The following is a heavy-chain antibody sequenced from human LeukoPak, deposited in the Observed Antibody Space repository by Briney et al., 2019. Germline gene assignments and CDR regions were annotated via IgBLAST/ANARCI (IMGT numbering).Heavy chain of an antibody. V-gene: IGHV4-31*03. CDR1: GGSISSGGYY. CDR3: ARVVTIFGVVPGGIYAFDI. D-gene: IGHD3-3*01. J-gene: IGHJ3*02. CDR2: IYYSGST. Sequence: PSQTLSLTCTVSGGSISSGGYYWSWIRQHPGKGLEWIGYIYYSGSTYYNSSLKSRVTISVDTSKNQFSLKLSSVTAADTAVYYCARVVTIFGVVPGGIYAFDIWGQGTMVTVSS.